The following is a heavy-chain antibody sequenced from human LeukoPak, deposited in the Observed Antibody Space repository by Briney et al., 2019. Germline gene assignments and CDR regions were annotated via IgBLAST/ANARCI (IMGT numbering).Heavy chain of an antibody. V-gene: IGHV4-61*01. CDR3: ARIKSSGWYYDY. CDR1: GGSVYSGTYY. Sequence: PSETLSLTCIVSGGSVYSGTYYWSWVRQPPGKGLEWIGYVYYSGSTNYNPSLKSRVTISLDTSKNQFSLRLSSVTAADTAVYYCARIKSSGWYYDYRGQGTLVTVSS. J-gene: IGHJ4*02. CDR2: VYYSGST. D-gene: IGHD6-19*01.